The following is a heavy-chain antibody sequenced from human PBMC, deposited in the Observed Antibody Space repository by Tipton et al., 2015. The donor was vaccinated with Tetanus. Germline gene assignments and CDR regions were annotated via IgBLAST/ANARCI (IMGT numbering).Heavy chain of an antibody. J-gene: IGHJ4*02. CDR2: INHSGST. CDR3: ARGSPPYYDILTGYYTGLDY. D-gene: IGHD3-9*01. V-gene: IGHV4-34*01. CDR1: GGSFSGYY. Sequence: TLSLTCAVYGGSFSGYYWSWIRQPPGKGLEWIGEINHSGSTNYNPSLKSRVTISVDTSKNQFSLKLSSVTAADTAVYYCARGSPPYYDILTGYYTGLDYWGQGTLVTVSS.